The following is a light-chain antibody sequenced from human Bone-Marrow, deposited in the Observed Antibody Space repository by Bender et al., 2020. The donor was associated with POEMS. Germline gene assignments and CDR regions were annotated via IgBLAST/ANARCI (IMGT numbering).Light chain of an antibody. CDR2: EGD. V-gene: IGLV2-23*01. Sequence: QSALTQPASVSGSPGQSITISCTGTTTDVANYYLVSWYQQHPGKAPKLILYEGDKRPSGVSSRFSGSKSDNTASLTISGLLAGDEADYYCCSYAGRGARVFAGGTHLTVL. J-gene: IGLJ3*02. CDR1: TTDVANYYL. CDR3: CSYAGRGARV.